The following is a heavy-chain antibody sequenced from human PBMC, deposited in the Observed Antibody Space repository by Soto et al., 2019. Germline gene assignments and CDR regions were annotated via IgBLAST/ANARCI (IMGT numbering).Heavy chain of an antibody. D-gene: IGHD2-15*01. V-gene: IGHV3-23*01. CDR2: ISGSGGST. J-gene: IGHJ6*03. CDR3: AKDYGCSGGSCPFDLYYYMDV. Sequence: GGSLRLSCAASGFTFSSYAMSWVRQAPGKGLEWVSAISGSGGSTYYADSVKGRFTISRDNSKNTLYLQMNSLRAEDTAVYYCAKDYGCSGGSCPFDLYYYMDVWGKGTTVTVSS. CDR1: GFTFSSYA.